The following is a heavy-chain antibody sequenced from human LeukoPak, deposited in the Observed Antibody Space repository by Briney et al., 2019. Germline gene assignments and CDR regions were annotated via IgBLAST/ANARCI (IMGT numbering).Heavy chain of an antibody. D-gene: IGHD3-10*01. Sequence: PGGSLRLSCSASAFTFSVYWMTWVRQAPGKGLEWVATIKEDGSDKYYVDSVRSRFTISRDNAENSLYLQMNSLTAEDTALYYCVRDGIRDIPGIITIRYDYWGQGTLVTVSS. CDR3: VRDGIRDIPGIITIRYDY. CDR2: IKEDGSDK. CDR1: AFTFSVYW. J-gene: IGHJ4*02. V-gene: IGHV3-7*05.